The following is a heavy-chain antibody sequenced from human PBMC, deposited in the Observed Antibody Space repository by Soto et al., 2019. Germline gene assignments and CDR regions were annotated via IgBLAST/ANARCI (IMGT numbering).Heavy chain of an antibody. J-gene: IGHJ4*02. CDR3: ELDRIAVAGLDYFDY. Sequence: GGSLRLSCSASVFTFSSYAITWVRQAPGKGLEWVSTISGSGGSTYYADSVKGRFTISRDNSKNTLYLHLNSLRAEDTAVYYCELDRIAVAGLDYFDYSSQGTRGTVS. CDR1: VFTFSSYA. V-gene: IGHV3-23*01. CDR2: ISGSGGST. D-gene: IGHD6-19*01.